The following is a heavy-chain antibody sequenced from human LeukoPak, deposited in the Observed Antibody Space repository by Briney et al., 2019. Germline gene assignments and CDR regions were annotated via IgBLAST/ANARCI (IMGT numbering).Heavy chain of an antibody. J-gene: IGHJ6*03. CDR1: GASISSYY. CDR3: ARGDYYYYYMDV. CDR2: IYVSGST. V-gene: IGHV4-4*07. Sequence: PSETLSLTCTVSGASISSYYWNWNRQPAGKGLEWIGRIYVSGSTTYNPSLRSRVTMSIDTSKNQASLTLRSATAADTAVYYCARGDYYYYYMDVWGKATTVTVSS.